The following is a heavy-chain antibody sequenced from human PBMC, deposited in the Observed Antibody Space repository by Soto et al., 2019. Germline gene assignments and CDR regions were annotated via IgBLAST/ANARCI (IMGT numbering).Heavy chain of an antibody. CDR1: GFTFSSYS. J-gene: IGHJ4*02. CDR3: ARDCPDYYDSSGYYTGGYCFDY. CDR2: ISSSSSYI. D-gene: IGHD3-22*01. Sequence: GGSLRLSCAASGFTFSSYSMNWVRQAPGKGLEWVSSISSSSSYIYYADSVKGRFTISRDNAKNSLYLQMNSLRAEDTAVDYCARDCPDYYDSSGYYTGGYCFDYWGQGTLVTVSS. V-gene: IGHV3-21*01.